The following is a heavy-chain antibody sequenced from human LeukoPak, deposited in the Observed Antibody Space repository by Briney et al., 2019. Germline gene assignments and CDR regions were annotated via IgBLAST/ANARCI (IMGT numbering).Heavy chain of an antibody. CDR1: GYTFTGYY. J-gene: IGHJ4*02. CDR2: ISAYNGNT. Sequence: ASVKVSCKASGYTFTGYYMHWVRQAPGQGLEWMGWISAYNGNTNYAQKLQGRVTMTTDISTSTAYMELRSLRSDDTAVYYCARHYYDSSGYDYWGQGTLVTVSS. CDR3: ARHYYDSSGYDY. V-gene: IGHV1-18*04. D-gene: IGHD3-22*01.